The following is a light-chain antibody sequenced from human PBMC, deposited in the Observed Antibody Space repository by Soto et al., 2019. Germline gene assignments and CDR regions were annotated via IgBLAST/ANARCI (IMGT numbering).Light chain of an antibody. Sequence: DIQMTQSPSTLSASVGDRVTITCRATQTISGWLAWYQQKPGKAPKVLIHKASSLESGVPSRFSGSGSGTEFTLTINSLQPDDFATYYCQQYNSYPLTFGGGTKVELK. J-gene: IGKJ4*01. CDR1: QTISGW. V-gene: IGKV1-5*03. CDR3: QQYNSYPLT. CDR2: KAS.